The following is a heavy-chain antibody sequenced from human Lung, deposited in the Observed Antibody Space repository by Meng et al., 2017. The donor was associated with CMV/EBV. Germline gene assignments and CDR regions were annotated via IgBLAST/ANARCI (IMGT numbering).Heavy chain of an antibody. CDR2: IHPHRGDT. Sequence: SXXVSCKASGYTFTAHYFHWVRQAPGQGLEWMGWIHPHRGDTNYAQQFQGRVTLTRDTSINTGYMELTRLTSDDTAVYYCARDNNWGPDYWGHGTLVTVSS. CDR1: GYTFTAHY. D-gene: IGHD7-27*01. V-gene: IGHV1-2*02. CDR3: ARDNNWGPDY. J-gene: IGHJ4*01.